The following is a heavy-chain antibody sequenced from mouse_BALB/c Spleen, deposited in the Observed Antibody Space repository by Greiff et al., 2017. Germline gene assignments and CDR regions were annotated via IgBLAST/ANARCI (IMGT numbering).Heavy chain of an antibody. D-gene: IGHD1-1*01. CDR2: IRNKANGYTT. CDR1: GFTFTDYY. V-gene: IGHV7-3*02. CDR3: ARILRSAMDY. J-gene: IGHJ4*01. Sequence: EVQRVESGGGLVQPGGSLRLSCATSGFTFTDYYMSWVRQPPGKALEWLGFIRNKANGYTTEYSASVKGRFTISRDNSQSILYLQMNTLRAEDSATYYCARILRSAMDYWGQGTSVTVSS.